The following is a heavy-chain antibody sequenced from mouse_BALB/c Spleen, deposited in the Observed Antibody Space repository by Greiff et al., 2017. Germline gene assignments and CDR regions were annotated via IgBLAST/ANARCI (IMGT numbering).Heavy chain of an antibody. CDR1: GDSITSGY. CDR3: ARTVVATDYFDY. J-gene: IGHJ2*01. CDR2: ISYSGST. V-gene: IGHV3-8*02. Sequence: DVQLVESGPSLVKPSQTLSLTCSVTGDSITSGYWNWIRKFPGNKLEYMGYISYSGSTYYNPSLKSRISITRDTSKNQYYLQLNSVTTEDTATYYCARTVVATDYFDYWGQGTTLTVSS. D-gene: IGHD1-1*01.